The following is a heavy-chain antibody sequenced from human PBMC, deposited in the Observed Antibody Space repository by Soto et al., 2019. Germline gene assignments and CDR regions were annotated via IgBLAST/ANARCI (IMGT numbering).Heavy chain of an antibody. CDR2: ITPIFGTA. V-gene: IGHV1-69*01. Sequence: QVQLVQSGAEVKKPGSSVRVSCKASGGTFSSYAISWVRQAPGKGLEWMGGITPIFGTANYAQKFQGRVTITADEYNSTAYMELSSLRSEDTAVYACSANVVVVTAIGARSYDFYGMDVWGQGTMVTVSS. CDR3: SANVVVVTAIGARSYDFYGMDV. CDR1: GGTFSSYA. J-gene: IGHJ6*02. D-gene: IGHD2-21*02.